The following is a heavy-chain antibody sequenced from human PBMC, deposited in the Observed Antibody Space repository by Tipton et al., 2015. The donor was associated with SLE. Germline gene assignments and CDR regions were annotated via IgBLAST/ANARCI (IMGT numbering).Heavy chain of an antibody. CDR3: ARDPKY. CDR1: GASFSDYF. Sequence: TLSLTCAVSGASFSDYFWTWIRQAPGKGLEWIGETSHSGRSIYNPSLKSRVTASLDTSKMHFSLRLTSVTAADTAVYYCARDPKYWGQGTLVIVSS. V-gene: IGHV4-34*01. CDR2: TSHSGRS. J-gene: IGHJ4*02.